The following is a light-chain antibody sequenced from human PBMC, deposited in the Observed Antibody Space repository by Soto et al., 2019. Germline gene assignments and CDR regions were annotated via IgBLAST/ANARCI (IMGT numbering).Light chain of an antibody. V-gene: IGKV1-12*01. CDR1: QGISGW. CDR3: QQANSFPLT. Sequence: DIQITQSPSSLSASVGDRVTITCRASQGISGWLAWHQQKPGKAPKLLIYAASSLQSGVPSRFSGSGSGTDFTLTVSSLQAEDFATYCCQQANSFPLTFGGGTKLDIK. J-gene: IGKJ4*01. CDR2: AAS.